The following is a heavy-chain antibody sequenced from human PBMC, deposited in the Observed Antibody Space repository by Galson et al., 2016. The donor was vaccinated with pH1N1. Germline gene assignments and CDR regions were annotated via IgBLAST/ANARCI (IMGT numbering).Heavy chain of an antibody. CDR1: GYTFTSYG. V-gene: IGHV1-18*01. CDR3: AREGYCSGGSCYSGASDY. D-gene: IGHD2-15*01. J-gene: IGHJ4*02. Sequence: SVKVSCKASGYTFTSYGISWVRQAPGQGLEWMGWISGYNGNTNYAQKVQGRVTMTTDTSTSTTYMVLRSLRSDDTAVYYCAREGYCSGGSCYSGASDYWGQGTLVTVSS. CDR2: ISGYNGNT.